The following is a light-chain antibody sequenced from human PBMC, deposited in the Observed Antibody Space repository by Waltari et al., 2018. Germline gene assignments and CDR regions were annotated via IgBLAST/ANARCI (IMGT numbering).Light chain of an antibody. Sequence: NFMLTQPHSVSESPGKTVTISCTRSSGSIASHHVQWYQQRPGSAPTTVIYEDKQRPSGVPDRFSGSIDSSSNSASLTISGLKTEDEADYYCQSYDSSNRGVFGGGTKLTVL. CDR3: QSYDSSNRGV. CDR2: EDK. J-gene: IGLJ2*01. V-gene: IGLV6-57*03. CDR1: SGSIASHH.